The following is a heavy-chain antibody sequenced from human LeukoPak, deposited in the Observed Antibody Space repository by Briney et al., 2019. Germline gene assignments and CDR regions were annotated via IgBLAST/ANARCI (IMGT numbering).Heavy chain of an antibody. CDR2: ISP. CDR3: ARGGGTWVPFDY. CDR1: NYTFTSHD. V-gene: IGHV1-18*01. D-gene: IGHD1-1*01. Sequence: ASVKVSCKASNYTFTSHDISWVRQAPGQGLEWMGWISPYAQKFQGRVTMTTSTSTSIVYMELRSLRSDDTAVYFCARGGGTWVPFDYWGQGTLVTVSS. J-gene: IGHJ4*02.